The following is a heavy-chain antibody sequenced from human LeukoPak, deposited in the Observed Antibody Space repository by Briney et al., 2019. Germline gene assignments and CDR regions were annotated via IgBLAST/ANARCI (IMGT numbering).Heavy chain of an antibody. CDR3: ARHTAMVTIYYYYGVDV. V-gene: IGHV4-34*01. CDR2: INHSGST. D-gene: IGHD5-18*01. Sequence: SETLSLTCAVYGGSFSGYYWSWIRQPPGKGLEWIGEINHSGSTNYNPSLKSRVTISVDTSKNQFSLKLSSVTAADTAVYYCARHTAMVTIYYYYGVDVWGQGTTVTVSS. CDR1: GGSFSGYY. J-gene: IGHJ6*02.